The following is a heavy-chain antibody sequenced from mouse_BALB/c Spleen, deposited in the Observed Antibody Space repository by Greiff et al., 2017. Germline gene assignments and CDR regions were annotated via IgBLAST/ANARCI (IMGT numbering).Heavy chain of an antibody. Sequence: EVQLVESGGDLVKPGGSLKLSCAASGFTFSSYGMSWVRQTPDKRLEWVATISSGGSYTYYPDSVKGRFTISRDNAKNTLYLQMSSLKSEDTAMYYCARDRYDPHYFDYWGQGTTLTVSS. CDR1: GFTFSSYG. D-gene: IGHD2-14*01. CDR2: ISSGGSYT. J-gene: IGHJ2*01. CDR3: ARDRYDPHYFDY. V-gene: IGHV5-6*01.